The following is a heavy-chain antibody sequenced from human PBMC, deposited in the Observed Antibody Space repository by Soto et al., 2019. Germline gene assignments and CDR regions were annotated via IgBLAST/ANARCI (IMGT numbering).Heavy chain of an antibody. CDR1: GYTFTSYA. CDR2: INAGNGNT. Sequence: QVQLVQSGAEEKKPGASVKVSCKASGYTFTSYAMHWVRQAPGHRLEWMGWINAGNGNTKYSQKFQGRVTITRDTAASTAYMELSSLRSEDTAVYYCASGQGTAMANFDYWGQGTLVTVSS. CDR3: ASGQGTAMANFDY. D-gene: IGHD5-18*01. J-gene: IGHJ4*02. V-gene: IGHV1-3*05.